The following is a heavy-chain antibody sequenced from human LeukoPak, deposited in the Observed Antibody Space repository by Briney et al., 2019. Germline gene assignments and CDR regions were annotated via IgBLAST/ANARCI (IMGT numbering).Heavy chain of an antibody. Sequence: SDSLSLTCTVSGGSISSYYRSWIRQPAGKGLEWIGCIYTSGSTNYNPSLKSRVTISVDKSKNQFSLKLSSVTAADTAVYYCARAMDMDTAMVFDYWGQGTLVTVSS. D-gene: IGHD5-18*01. CDR2: IYTSGST. J-gene: IGHJ4*02. CDR1: GGSISSYY. V-gene: IGHV4-4*07. CDR3: ARAMDMDTAMVFDY.